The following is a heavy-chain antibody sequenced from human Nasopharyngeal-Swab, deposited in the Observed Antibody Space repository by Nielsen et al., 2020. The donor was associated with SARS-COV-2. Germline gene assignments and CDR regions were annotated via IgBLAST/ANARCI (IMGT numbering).Heavy chain of an antibody. V-gene: IGHV3-30*18. J-gene: IGHJ6*02. CDR3: AKDQGSGWLQSYYHYYGMDV. Sequence: GGSLRLSCAASGFTFSSYGMHWVRQAPGKGLEWVAVISYDGSNKYYADSVKGRFTISRDNSKNTLYLQMNSLRAEDTAVYYCAKDQGSGWLQSYYHYYGMDVWGQGTTVTVSS. CDR2: ISYDGSNK. CDR1: GFTFSSYG. D-gene: IGHD6-19*01.